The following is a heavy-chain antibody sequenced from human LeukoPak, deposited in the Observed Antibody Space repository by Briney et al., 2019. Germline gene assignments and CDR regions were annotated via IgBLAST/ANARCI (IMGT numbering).Heavy chain of an antibody. CDR3: ASSCSSTSCYPDAYYYYYMDV. D-gene: IGHD2-2*01. Sequence: SETLSLTCTVYGGSMSSGYYYWSWIRQPAGKGLEWIGRIYTSGSTNYNPSLKSRVTISVDTSKNQFSLKLSSVTAADTAVYYCASSCSSTSCYPDAYYYYYMDVWGKGTTVTVSS. J-gene: IGHJ6*03. CDR2: IYTSGST. V-gene: IGHV4-61*02. CDR1: GGSMSSGYYY.